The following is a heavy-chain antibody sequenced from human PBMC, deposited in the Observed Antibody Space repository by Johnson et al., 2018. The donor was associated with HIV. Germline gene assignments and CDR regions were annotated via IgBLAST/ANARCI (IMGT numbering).Heavy chain of an antibody. Sequence: VQLVESGGGLVQPGGSLRLSCVGSGFSFSDHFMDWVRQAPGKGLEWVGRIRNKPSSYSTEYAASVKGRFTVSRDDSKNSVYLQMSSLKTEETAVYYCTRDRDGVGVSWGQGTMVTVSS. CDR1: GFSFSDHF. CDR2: IRNKPSSYST. D-gene: IGHD3-10*01. CDR3: TRDRDGVGVS. J-gene: IGHJ3*01. V-gene: IGHV3-72*01.